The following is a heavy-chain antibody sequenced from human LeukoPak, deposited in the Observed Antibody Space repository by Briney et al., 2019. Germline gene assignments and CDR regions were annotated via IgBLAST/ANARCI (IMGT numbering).Heavy chain of an antibody. CDR3: AEGLGVTALDY. J-gene: IGHJ4*02. Sequence: SETLSLTCAVYGGSFNIYYWGWIRQPPGKGLEWIGEISHSGSTNYNPSLKSRVTISVDTSKNRFSLKLSSVTAADTAVYYFAEGLGVTALDYWGQGTLATVSS. CDR2: ISHSGST. D-gene: IGHD1-26*01. V-gene: IGHV4-34*01. CDR1: GGSFNIYY.